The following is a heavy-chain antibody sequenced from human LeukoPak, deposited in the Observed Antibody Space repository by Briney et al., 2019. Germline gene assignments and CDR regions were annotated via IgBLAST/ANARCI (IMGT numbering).Heavy chain of an antibody. CDR2: IYTSGST. CDR3: ARGGHYGPFDY. D-gene: IGHD3-10*01. CDR1: GGSISSGSYY. V-gene: IGHV4-61*02. Sequence: SETLSLTCTVSGGSISSGSYYWSWIRQPAGKGLEWIGRIYTSGSTNYNPSLKSRVTISVDTSKNQFSLKLSSVTAADTAVYYCARGGHYGPFDYWGQGTLVTVSS. J-gene: IGHJ4*02.